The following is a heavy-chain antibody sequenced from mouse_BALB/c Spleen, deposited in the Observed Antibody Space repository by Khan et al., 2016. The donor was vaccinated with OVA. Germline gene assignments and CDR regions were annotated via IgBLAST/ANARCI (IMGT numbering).Heavy chain of an antibody. Sequence: QVQLKQSGPGLVAPSQSLSITCTVSGFSLSRYSIHWVRQPPGKGLEWLGMIWGGGSTDYNSTLKSRLSIGKDNSTSQVFLKMNSMPTDDTAMYYCARAYYRYDGYYAMDYWGQGTSVTVSS. CDR3: ARAYYRYDGYYAMDY. V-gene: IGHV2-6-4*01. CDR2: IWGGGST. J-gene: IGHJ4*01. CDR1: GFSLSRYS. D-gene: IGHD2-14*01.